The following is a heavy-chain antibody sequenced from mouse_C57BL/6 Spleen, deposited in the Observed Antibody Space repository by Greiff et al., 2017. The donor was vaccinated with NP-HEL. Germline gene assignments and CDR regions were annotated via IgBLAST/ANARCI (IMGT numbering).Heavy chain of an antibody. J-gene: IGHJ1*03. CDR3: ARSPKNWYFDV. CDR2: IYPYNGVS. Sequence: EVKVVESGPELVKPGASVKISCKASGYSFTGYYMHWVKQSHGNILDWIGYIYPYNGVSSYNQKFKGKATLTVDKSSSTAYMELRSLTSEDSAVYYCARSPKNWYFDVWGTGTTVTVSS. V-gene: IGHV1-31*01. CDR1: GYSFTGYY.